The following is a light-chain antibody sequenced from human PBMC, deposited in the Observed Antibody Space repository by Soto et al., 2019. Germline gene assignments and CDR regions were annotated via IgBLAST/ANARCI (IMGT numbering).Light chain of an antibody. CDR3: QQTYTTHRT. Sequence: DTQMTQSPSYLSASVGDRISITCRASQTASNYVNWYQQKPGKAPTLLISATSTLQSGVPSRFRGSGSGTDFTLTITSLQPEDFATYYCQQTYTTHRTFGQGTKVAIK. J-gene: IGKJ1*01. CDR1: QTASNY. CDR2: ATS. V-gene: IGKV1-39*01.